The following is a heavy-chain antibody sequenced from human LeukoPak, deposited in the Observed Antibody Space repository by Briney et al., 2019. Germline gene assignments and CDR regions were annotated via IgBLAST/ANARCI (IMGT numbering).Heavy chain of an antibody. CDR2: ISAYNGNT. CDR1: GYTFTSYG. D-gene: IGHD5-18*01. Sequence: ASVKVSCKASGYTFTSYGISWVRQAPGQGLEWMGWISAYNGNTKYAQKLQGRVTMTTDTSTSTAYMELRSLRSDDTAVYYCAKRIQSAMATGYWGQGTLVTVSS. J-gene: IGHJ4*02. CDR3: AKRIQSAMATGY. V-gene: IGHV1-18*01.